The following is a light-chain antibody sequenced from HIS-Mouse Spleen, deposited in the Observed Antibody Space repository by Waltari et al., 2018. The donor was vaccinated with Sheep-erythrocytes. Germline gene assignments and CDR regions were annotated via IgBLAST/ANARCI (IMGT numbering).Light chain of an antibody. CDR1: SRDVGGYNY. V-gene: IGLV2-11*01. J-gene: IGLJ1*01. CDR3: CSYAGSYNHV. Sequence: QSALTQPRSVSGSPGQSVTISCTGTSRDVGGYNYVPWYQQHPGKAPKLMIYDVSKRAEGVPDRVSGSKAGHTASLTISGLQAEDEADYYCCSYAGSYNHVFATGTKVTVL. CDR2: DVS.